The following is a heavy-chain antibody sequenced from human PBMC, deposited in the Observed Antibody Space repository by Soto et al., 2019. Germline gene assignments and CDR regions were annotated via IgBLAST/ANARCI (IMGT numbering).Heavy chain of an antibody. CDR1: GYSCTSYG. CDR2: ISPYNGRT. J-gene: IGHJ6*02. CDR3: GSCRTDSYAMGV. V-gene: IGHV1-18*01. Sequence: GASVKVSCKASGYSCTSYGIAWVRQVPGQRTGRMGCISPYNGRTNSAQNVQGRVVMTTDISTNIVYLELRSLKPDDTAMYFCGSCRTDSYAMGVWGQGTTVTVSS. D-gene: IGHD1-1*01.